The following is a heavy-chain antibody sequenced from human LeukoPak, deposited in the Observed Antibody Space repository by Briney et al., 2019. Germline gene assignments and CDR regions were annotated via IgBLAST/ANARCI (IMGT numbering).Heavy chain of an antibody. J-gene: IGHJ4*02. CDR2: IKQDGSEK. CDR3: AKDIVGGGDDY. D-gene: IGHD2-21*02. V-gene: IGHV3-7*01. CDR1: EFTFSNYW. Sequence: GGSLRLSCAASEFTFSNYWINWVRQAPGKGLEWVANIKQDGSEKYYLDSVRGRFTISRDNAKNSIYLQMNSLRVEDTAVYYCAKDIVGGGDDYWGQGTLVIVSS.